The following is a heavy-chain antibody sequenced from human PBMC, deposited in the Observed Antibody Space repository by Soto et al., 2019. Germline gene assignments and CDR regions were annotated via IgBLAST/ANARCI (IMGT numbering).Heavy chain of an antibody. V-gene: IGHV4-59*01. D-gene: IGHD6-6*01. CDR1: GGSISSYY. CDR3: AGAIEGRPDVFNY. Sequence: QVQLQESGPGLVKPSQTLSLICTVSGGSISSYYWNWIRQSPGKGLEWIGFIYDSGSTNYNPSLRSRVTISLDTSKRKISLNLNSVTAADTAVYFCAGAIEGRPDVFNYWGQRALVAVS. J-gene: IGHJ4*02. CDR2: IYDSGST.